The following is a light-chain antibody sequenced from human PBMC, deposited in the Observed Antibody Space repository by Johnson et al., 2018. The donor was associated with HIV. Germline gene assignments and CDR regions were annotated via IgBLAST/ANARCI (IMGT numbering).Light chain of an antibody. Sequence: QAVLTQPPSVSAAPGQKVTISCSGSSSNIGNNYVSWYQQVPGTAPKLLIYDNNRRPSGIPDRFSGSKSGPSATLGITGLQTGDEADYYCGTWDSSLSAGGVFGTGTKVTVL. CDR1: SSNIGNNY. CDR3: GTWDSSLSAGGV. V-gene: IGLV1-51*01. J-gene: IGLJ1*01. CDR2: DNN.